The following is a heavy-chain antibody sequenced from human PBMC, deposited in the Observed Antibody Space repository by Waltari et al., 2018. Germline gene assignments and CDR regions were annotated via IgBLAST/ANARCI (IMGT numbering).Heavy chain of an antibody. Sequence: QVQLQESGPGLVKPSETLSLTCTVSGGSISSYYWSWIRQPPGKGLEWIGYIYYSGSTNHNPAPRSRVTRSVDTSKNQFSRKLSSVTAADTAVYYCARGGYCSGGSCYEVLYYFDYWGQGTLVTVSS. CDR2: IYYSGST. V-gene: IGHV4-59*01. CDR3: ARGGYCSGGSCYEVLYYFDY. J-gene: IGHJ4*02. CDR1: GGSISSYY. D-gene: IGHD2-15*01.